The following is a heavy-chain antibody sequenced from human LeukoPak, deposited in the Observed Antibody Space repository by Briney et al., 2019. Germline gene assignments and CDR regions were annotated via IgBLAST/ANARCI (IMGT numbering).Heavy chain of an antibody. CDR1: GGSFSGYY. Sequence: SETLSLTCAVYGGSFSGYYWSWIRQPPGKGLEWIGYIYYSGSTNYNPSLKGRVTISVDTSKNQFSLKLSSVTAADTAVYYCARSPITYYYDSSGYFDYWGQGTLVTVSS. CDR3: ARSPITYYYDSSGYFDY. J-gene: IGHJ4*02. CDR2: IYYSGST. D-gene: IGHD3-22*01. V-gene: IGHV4-59*01.